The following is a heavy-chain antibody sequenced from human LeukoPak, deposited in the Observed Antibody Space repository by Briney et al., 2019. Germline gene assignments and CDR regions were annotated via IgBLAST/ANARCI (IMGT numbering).Heavy chain of an antibody. CDR2: VFYSGST. D-gene: IGHD6-13*01. J-gene: IGHJ4*02. CDR1: GDSISDYY. V-gene: IGHV4-59*08. Sequence: PSESLSLTCSVSGDSISDYYWNWIRQPPGKGLEWIGYVFYSGSTNYNPSLKSRVTISVDTSKNQFSLKLSSVTAADTAVYYCARLAAAGTGFDYWGQGTLVTVSS. CDR3: ARLAAAGTGFDY.